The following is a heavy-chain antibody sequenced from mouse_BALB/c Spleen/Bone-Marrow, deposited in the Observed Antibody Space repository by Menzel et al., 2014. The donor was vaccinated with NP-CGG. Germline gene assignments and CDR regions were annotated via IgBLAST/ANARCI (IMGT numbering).Heavy chain of an antibody. J-gene: IGHJ3*01. Sequence: EVQLQQSGAELVKPGASVKLSCTASGFNIKDTYMHWVKQRPEQGLEWIGRIDPANGNTKYDPKFQGKATITAGTSSNTACLQLSSLTSEDTAVYYCASYYYGSSSFAYWGQGTLVTVSA. CDR1: GFNIKDTY. V-gene: IGHV14-3*02. D-gene: IGHD1-1*01. CDR2: IDPANGNT. CDR3: ASYYYGSSSFAY.